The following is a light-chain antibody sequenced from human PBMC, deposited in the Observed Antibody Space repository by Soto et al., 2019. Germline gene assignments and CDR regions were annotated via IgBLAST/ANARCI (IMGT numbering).Light chain of an antibody. CDR2: VAS. V-gene: IGKV1-9*01. J-gene: IGKJ4*01. CDR3: QQVHSWPRT. Sequence: IQLTQSPSSLSASVGDRVTITCRASQGIDSHLACYQQKPGKGPNLLIYVASTLQSGVTSRFSGSGSGTDFTLTMSNLQPDDCAAYYCQQVHSWPRTFGGGTKVEIK. CDR1: QGIDSH.